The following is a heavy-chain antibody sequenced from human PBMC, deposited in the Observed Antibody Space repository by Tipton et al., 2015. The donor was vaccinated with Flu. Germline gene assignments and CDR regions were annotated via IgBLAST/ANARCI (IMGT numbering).Heavy chain of an antibody. Sequence: TLSLTCTVPGGSIRSGDDYWTWVRQPPGKGLEWIGCIYSRGSTYYNPSLRSRITISLDASKNQFSLKLSSVTAADTAVYFCARDRDLYYFDSWGQGTLVTVSS. V-gene: IGHV4-30-4*01. J-gene: IGHJ4*02. D-gene: IGHD3-3*01. CDR1: GGSIRSGDDY. CDR3: ARDRDLYYFDS. CDR2: IYSRGST.